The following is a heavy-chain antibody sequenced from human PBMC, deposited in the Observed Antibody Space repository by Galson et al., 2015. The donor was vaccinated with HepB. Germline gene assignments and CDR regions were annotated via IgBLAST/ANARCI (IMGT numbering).Heavy chain of an antibody. CDR1: GFTFSSYA. J-gene: IGHJ4*02. CDR3: AKHPTGLVTLPHFDY. Sequence: SLRLSCAASGFTFSSYAMSWVRQAPGKGLEWVSAISGSGGSTYYADSVKGRFTISRDNSKNTLYLQMNSLRAEDTAVYYCAKHPTGLVTLPHFDYWGQGTLVTVSS. CDR2: ISGSGGST. D-gene: IGHD6-19*01. V-gene: IGHV3-23*01.